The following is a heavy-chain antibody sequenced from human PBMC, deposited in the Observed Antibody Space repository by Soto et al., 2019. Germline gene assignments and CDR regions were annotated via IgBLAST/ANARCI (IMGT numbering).Heavy chain of an antibody. D-gene: IGHD2-8*01. V-gene: IGHV4-31*03. CDR2: ISYSGSP. CDR1: AGSISTINYY. CDR3: ARSAQWDGFDP. Sequence: QVQLQESGPGLVRPSQTLSLTCTVSAGSISTINYYWSWIRQHPEKGLEWIGYISYSGSPFYHSSLERRXTXSXXTSKKQFSLTLTSVTAADTAVYYCARSAQWDGFDPWGQGTMVTVSS. J-gene: IGHJ3*01.